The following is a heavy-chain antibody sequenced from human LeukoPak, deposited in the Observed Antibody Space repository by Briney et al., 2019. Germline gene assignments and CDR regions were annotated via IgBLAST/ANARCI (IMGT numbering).Heavy chain of an antibody. J-gene: IGHJ4*02. D-gene: IGHD3-16*01. Sequence: AGGSLRLSCAASGFTFSSHWMHWVRQAPGKGLEWVANVKEDGSEKYYVDSVRGRFIISRDNAKNSLYLQMSSLRGEDTAVYYCARGTPFGAYWGQGTPVTVSS. CDR3: ARGTPFGAY. V-gene: IGHV3-7*03. CDR2: VKEDGSEK. CDR1: GFTFSSHW.